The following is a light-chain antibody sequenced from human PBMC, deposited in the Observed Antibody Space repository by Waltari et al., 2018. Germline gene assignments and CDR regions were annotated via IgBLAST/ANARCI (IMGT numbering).Light chain of an antibody. J-gene: IGKJ5*01. CDR1: QSVSRSY. CDR3: QQDYNLPIT. Sequence: EIVMTQSPATLSLSPGERATLSCRASQSVSRSYLSWYQQKPGQAPRLLIYGASTRATGIPARFSGSGSGTDFTLTISSLQPEDFAVYYCQQDYNLPITFGQGTRLEIK. CDR2: GAS. V-gene: IGKV3D-7*01.